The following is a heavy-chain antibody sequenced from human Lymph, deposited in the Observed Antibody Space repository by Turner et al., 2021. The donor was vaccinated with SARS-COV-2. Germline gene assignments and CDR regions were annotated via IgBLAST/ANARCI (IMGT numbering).Heavy chain of an antibody. CDR2: ISYDGSNK. Sequence: QVQLVESGGGVVQPGRSLRLSCAASGFTFSSYAMHWVRQAPGKGLEWVAVISYDGSNKYYAESVKGRFTISRDNSKNTLYLQMNSLRPEDTAVYYCARPSSGSYFSTFDYWGQGTLVTVSS. CDR1: GFTFSSYA. V-gene: IGHV3-30-3*01. J-gene: IGHJ4*02. D-gene: IGHD1-26*01. CDR3: ARPSSGSYFSTFDY.